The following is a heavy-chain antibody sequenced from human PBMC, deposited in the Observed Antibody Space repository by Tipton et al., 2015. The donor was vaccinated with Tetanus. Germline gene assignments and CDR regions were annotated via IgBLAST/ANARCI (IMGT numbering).Heavy chain of an antibody. Sequence: RLSCAASGFTSESHYIHWVRQAPGKGLEWVSGITGGNTYYADSVKGRFTISRDNSKNTLSLQMNSLRGEDTAVYYCAKALGSSAWYGTWGQGTLVTVSS. CDR3: AKALGSSAWYGT. CDR1: GFTSESHY. J-gene: IGHJ5*02. D-gene: IGHD6-13*01. CDR2: ITGGNT. V-gene: IGHV3-23*01.